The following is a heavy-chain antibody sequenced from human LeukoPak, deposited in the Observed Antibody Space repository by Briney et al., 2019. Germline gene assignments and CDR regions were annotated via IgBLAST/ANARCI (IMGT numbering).Heavy chain of an antibody. Sequence: GGSLRLSCAVSGITLSNYGMSWVRQAPGKGLEWVSSISSSSSYIYYADSVKGRFTISRDNAKNSLYLQMNSLRAEDTAVYYCARFGDLRRSMDVWGQGTTVTVSS. J-gene: IGHJ6*02. V-gene: IGHV3-21*01. D-gene: IGHD3-10*01. CDR1: GITLSNYG. CDR2: ISSSSSYI. CDR3: ARFGDLRRSMDV.